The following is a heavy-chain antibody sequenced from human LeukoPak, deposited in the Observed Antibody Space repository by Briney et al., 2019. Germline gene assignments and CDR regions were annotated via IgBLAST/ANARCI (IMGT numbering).Heavy chain of an antibody. Sequence: GGSLRLSCAASGFTFSNAWMSWVRQAPGKGLEWVGRIKSKTDGGTTDYAAPVNGRFTISRDDSKNTLYLQMNSLKTEGTAVYYCTHLIVVVPAATAIDYWGQGTLVAVSS. V-gene: IGHV3-15*01. J-gene: IGHJ4*02. D-gene: IGHD2-2*01. CDR3: THLIVVVPAATAIDY. CDR2: IKSKTDGGTT. CDR1: GFTFSNAW.